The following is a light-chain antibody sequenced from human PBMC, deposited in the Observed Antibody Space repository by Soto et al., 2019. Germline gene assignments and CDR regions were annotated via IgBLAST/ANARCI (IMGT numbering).Light chain of an antibody. CDR2: GAS. J-gene: IGKJ4*01. CDR3: QQRSDWPLT. Sequence: EIVLTQSPATLSLSPGERATLSCKASQNIRSHLAWYLQKPGQPPGLLIFGASNRATGIPARFSGSGSGTDFTLTISSLEPEDSGLYYCQQRSDWPLTFGGGARVEVK. CDR1: QNIRSH. V-gene: IGKV3-11*01.